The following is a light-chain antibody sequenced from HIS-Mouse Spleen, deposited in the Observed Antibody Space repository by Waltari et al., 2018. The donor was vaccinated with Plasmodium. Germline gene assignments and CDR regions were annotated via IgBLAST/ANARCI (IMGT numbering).Light chain of an antibody. CDR3: QQRSNWPPVFT. CDR2: DAS. V-gene: IGKV3-11*01. Sequence: EIVLTQSPATLSLSPGERATLSCRASQSVSSYLAWYQQKPVQAPRLLIYDASNRATGISARFSVSGSGTDFTLTISSLEPEDFAVYYCQQRSNWPPVFTFGPGTKVDIK. CDR1: QSVSSY. J-gene: IGKJ3*01.